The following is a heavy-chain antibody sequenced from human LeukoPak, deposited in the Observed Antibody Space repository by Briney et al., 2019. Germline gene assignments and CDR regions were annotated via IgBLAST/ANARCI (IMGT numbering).Heavy chain of an antibody. CDR2: ISGSGGST. V-gene: IGHV3-23*01. CDR1: GFTFSSYA. D-gene: IGHD6-19*01. CDR3: AKDRGYYSSEAGY. Sequence: PGGSLRPSCAASGFTFSSYAMSWVRQAPGKGLEWVSAISGSGGSTYYADSVKGRFTISRDNSKNTLYLQMNSLRAEDTAVYYCAKDRGYYSSEAGYWGQGTLVTVSS. J-gene: IGHJ4*02.